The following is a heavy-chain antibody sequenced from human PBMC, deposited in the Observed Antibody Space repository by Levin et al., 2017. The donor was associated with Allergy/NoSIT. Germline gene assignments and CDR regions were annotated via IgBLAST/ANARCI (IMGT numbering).Heavy chain of an antibody. D-gene: IGHD3-3*02. J-gene: IGHJ4*02. V-gene: IGHV3-23*01. CDR3: AKDVISSISPKYFDY. CDR1: GFTFSSYA. CDR2: ISGGGSST. Sequence: HPGGSLRLSCEASGFTFSSYAMSWVRQAPGKGLEWVSGISGGGSSTYYADSVKGRFTISRDNSKNTLYLQMSSLRAEDTALYYCAKDVISSISPKYFDYWGQGTLVTVSS.